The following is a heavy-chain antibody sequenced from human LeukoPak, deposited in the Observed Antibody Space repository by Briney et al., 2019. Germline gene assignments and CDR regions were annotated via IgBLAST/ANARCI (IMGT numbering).Heavy chain of an antibody. CDR1: GGSISSGDYY. CDR2: IYTSGST. D-gene: IGHD6-13*01. Sequence: SETLSLTCTVSGGSISSGDYYWSWIRQPAGKGLEWIGRIYTSGSTNYNPSLKSRVTISVDTSKNQFSLKLSSVTAADTAVYYCARVSIAAAGTGVDYWGQGTLVTVSS. CDR3: ARVSIAAAGTGVDY. V-gene: IGHV4-61*02. J-gene: IGHJ4*02.